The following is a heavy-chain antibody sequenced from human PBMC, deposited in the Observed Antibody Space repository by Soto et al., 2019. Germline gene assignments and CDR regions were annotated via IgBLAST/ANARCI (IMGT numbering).Heavy chain of an antibody. Sequence: QVQLQESGPGLVKPSQTLSLTCTVSGGSISSGGYYWSWIRQHQGKGLEWIGYIYYSGSTYYNTSLKIRVTISVDTSKNHFSLKLSSVTAADTAVYYCARAKKGIAAYENWFGPWGQGTLDTVSA. J-gene: IGHJ5*02. D-gene: IGHD6-13*01. CDR1: GGSISSGGYY. V-gene: IGHV4-31*03. CDR3: ARAKKGIAAYENWFGP. CDR2: IYYSGST.